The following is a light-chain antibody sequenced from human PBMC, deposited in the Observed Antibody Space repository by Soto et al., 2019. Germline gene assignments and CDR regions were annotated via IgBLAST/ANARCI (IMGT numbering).Light chain of an antibody. CDR2: SAS. CDR1: QGIGRY. V-gene: IGKV1-9*01. J-gene: IGKJ4*01. Sequence: DIQLTQSPTFLSASVGDRVTITCRASQGIGRYLGWHQQKPGKAPKLLIYSASTLQSGVPSRFSGSGSGTEFTLTISSLQAEDLATYYCLQLKSYPLTFGGGTKVEI. CDR3: LQLKSYPLT.